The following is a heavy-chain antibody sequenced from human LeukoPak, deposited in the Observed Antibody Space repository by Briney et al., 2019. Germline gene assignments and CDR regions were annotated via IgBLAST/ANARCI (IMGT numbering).Heavy chain of an antibody. V-gene: IGHV3-23*01. Sequence: GGSLRLSCAASGFTFSVYAMSWGRQAAGKGLEWVSSISGSGSTTYYADSVKGRFTISRDNSKNTLYLKMNNLGAEDTAVYSCARGRISNSCSESRWFDPWGQGTLVTVSS. J-gene: IGHJ5*02. CDR1: GFTFSVYA. CDR2: ISGSGSTT. D-gene: IGHD2-2*01. CDR3: ARGRISNSCSESRWFDP.